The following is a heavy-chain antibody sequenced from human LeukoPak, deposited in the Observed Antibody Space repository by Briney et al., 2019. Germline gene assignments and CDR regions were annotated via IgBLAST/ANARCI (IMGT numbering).Heavy chain of an antibody. D-gene: IGHD3-3*02. J-gene: IGHJ3*02. CDR1: GFTFSSYS. CDR3: ASSTASRALDM. V-gene: IGHV3-48*01. CDR2: ISSGSSTI. Sequence: PGGSLRLSCAASGFTFSSYSMNWVRQAPGKGLEWFSYISSGSSTIYYADSVKGRFTISRDNAKNSLYVQMNSLRAEDTAVYYCASSTASRALDMWGQGTMVTVSS.